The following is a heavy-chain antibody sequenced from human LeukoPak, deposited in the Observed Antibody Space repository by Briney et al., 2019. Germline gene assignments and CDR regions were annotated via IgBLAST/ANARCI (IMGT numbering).Heavy chain of an antibody. D-gene: IGHD4-23*01. CDR3: TKGDDYGANTRLPKYNWFDP. V-gene: IGHV3-30*02. CDR2: IRYDGNNK. Sequence: GGSLRLSCAASGFTFSSYAMHWVRQAPGKGLEWVSFIRYDGNNKNYADSVKGRFTISRDNSKDTLYLQMNSLRAEDTAVYYRTKGDDYGANTRLPKYNWFDPWGQGTLVTVSS. J-gene: IGHJ5*02. CDR1: GFTFSSYA.